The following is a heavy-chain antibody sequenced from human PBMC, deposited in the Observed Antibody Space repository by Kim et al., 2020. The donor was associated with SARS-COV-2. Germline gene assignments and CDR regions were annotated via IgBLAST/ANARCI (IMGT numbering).Heavy chain of an antibody. D-gene: IGHD2-8*02. CDR1: GFTFSDHA. CDR3: AKSDCAGGTCFLITY. Sequence: GGSLRLSCAASGFTFSDHAMNWVRQAPGRGLEWVSGIGGSDGTTYYADSVKGRFTISRDNSRNKLFLLMSALRAEDTAVYYCAKSDCAGGTCFLITYWG. J-gene: IGHJ1*01. CDR2: IGGSDGTT. V-gene: IGHV3-23*01.